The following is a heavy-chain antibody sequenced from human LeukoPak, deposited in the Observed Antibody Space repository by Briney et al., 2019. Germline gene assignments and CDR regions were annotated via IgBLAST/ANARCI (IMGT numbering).Heavy chain of an antibody. Sequence: SETLSLTCTVSGGSISSGSYYWSWIRQPAGKGLEWIGRIYTSGSTNYNPSLKSRVTISLDTSKNQFSLKLSSVTAADTAVYYCARRLVRGVHRRDYYYYMDVWGKGTTVTISS. D-gene: IGHD3-10*01. CDR2: IYTSGST. J-gene: IGHJ6*03. CDR1: GGSISSGSYY. CDR3: ARRLVRGVHRRDYYYYMDV. V-gene: IGHV4-61*02.